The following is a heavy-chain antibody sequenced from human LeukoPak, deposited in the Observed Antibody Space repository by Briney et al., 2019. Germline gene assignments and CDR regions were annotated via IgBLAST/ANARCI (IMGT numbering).Heavy chain of an antibody. J-gene: IGHJ4*02. CDR3: ARDSAAVGGHDFDY. Sequence: GGSLRLSCAASGFIFRSYSMNWARQAPGKALEWVSTIYGNGGDTKYIDSVKGRLTVSRDNSKNTLYLQMNSLRVDDTAVYYCARDSAAVGGHDFDYWGRGALVIVSS. CDR2: IYGNGGDT. D-gene: IGHD1-26*01. CDR1: GFIFRSYS. V-gene: IGHV3-23*05.